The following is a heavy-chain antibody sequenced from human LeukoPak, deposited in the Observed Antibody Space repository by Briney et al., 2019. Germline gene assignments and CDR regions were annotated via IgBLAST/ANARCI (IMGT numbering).Heavy chain of an antibody. CDR3: ARVYFGGYDFNWFDP. CDR1: GYTFTSYG. Sequence: VASVKVSCKASGYTFTSYGISWVRQAPGQGLEWMGWISAYNGNTNYAQKLQGRVTMTTDTSTSTACMELRSLRSDDTAVYYCARVYFGGYDFNWFDPWGQGTLVTVSS. CDR2: ISAYNGNT. J-gene: IGHJ5*02. D-gene: IGHD5-12*01. V-gene: IGHV1-18*01.